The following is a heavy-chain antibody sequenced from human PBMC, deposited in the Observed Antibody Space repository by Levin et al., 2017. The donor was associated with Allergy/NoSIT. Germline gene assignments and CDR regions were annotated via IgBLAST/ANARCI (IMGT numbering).Heavy chain of an antibody. Sequence: LSLTCAASGFTFRDHYMDWVRQAPGKGLEWVGRTRNKANSYTTEYAASVKGRFTISRDDSKNSLYLQMNSLKTEDTAVYYCARGAASQDWGQGTLVTVSS. CDR3: ARGAASQD. V-gene: IGHV3-72*01. CDR1: GFTFRDHY. CDR2: TRNKANSYTT. J-gene: IGHJ4*02.